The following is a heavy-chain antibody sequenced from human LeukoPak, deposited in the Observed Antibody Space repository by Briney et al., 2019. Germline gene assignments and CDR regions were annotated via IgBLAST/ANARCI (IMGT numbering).Heavy chain of an antibody. Sequence: GASVKVSCKASGGTFSSYAISWVRQAPGQGLEGMGGIIPIFGTANYAQKFQGRVTITADESTSTAYMELSSLRSEDTAVYYCRYSSSAQYFDYWGQGTLVTVSS. J-gene: IGHJ4*02. V-gene: IGHV1-69*01. CDR1: GGTFSSYA. CDR2: IIPIFGTA. D-gene: IGHD6-6*01. CDR3: RYSSSAQYFDY.